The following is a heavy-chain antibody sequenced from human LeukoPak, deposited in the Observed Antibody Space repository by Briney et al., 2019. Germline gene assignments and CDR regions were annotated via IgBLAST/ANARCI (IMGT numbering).Heavy chain of an antibody. CDR2: IFYSGST. V-gene: IGHV4-31*03. Sequence: PSETLSLTCTVSGGSISSGGYYWSWIRQHPGKGLEWIGYIFYSGSTYYNPSLKSRVTISVDTSKNQLSLKLSSVTAADTAVYYCAREVGDFWSGRKGWFDPWGQGTLVTVSS. J-gene: IGHJ5*02. CDR3: AREVGDFWSGRKGWFDP. CDR1: GGSISSGGYY. D-gene: IGHD3-3*01.